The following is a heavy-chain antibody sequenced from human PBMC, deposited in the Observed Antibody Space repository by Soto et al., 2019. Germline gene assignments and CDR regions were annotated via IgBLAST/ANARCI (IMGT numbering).Heavy chain of an antibody. CDR2: SYHSGST. CDR3: ARRYCSGCSCYPDY. V-gene: IGHV4-30-2*01. CDR1: GGSISSGGYS. J-gene: IGHJ4*02. Sequence: QLQLQESGSGLVKPSQTLSLTCAVSGGSISSGGYSWSWIRQPPGKGLEWIGYSYHSGSTYYNPSLKSRVTISVDRSKNQFSLKLSSVTAADTAVYYCARRYCSGCSCYPDYWGQGTLVTVSS. D-gene: IGHD2-15*01.